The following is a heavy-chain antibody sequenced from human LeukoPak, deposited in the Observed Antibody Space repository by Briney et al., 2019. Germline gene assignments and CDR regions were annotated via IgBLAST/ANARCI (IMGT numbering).Heavy chain of an antibody. Sequence: PSETLSLTCTVSGGSISSYYWSWIRQPPGKGLEWIGHIYYSGSTNYNPSLKSRVTISVDTSKNQFSLKLSSVTAADTAVYYRAREQLGANFDYWGQGTLVTVSS. CDR2: IYYSGST. J-gene: IGHJ4*02. CDR3: AREQLGANFDY. CDR1: GGSISSYY. V-gene: IGHV4-59*01. D-gene: IGHD6-6*01.